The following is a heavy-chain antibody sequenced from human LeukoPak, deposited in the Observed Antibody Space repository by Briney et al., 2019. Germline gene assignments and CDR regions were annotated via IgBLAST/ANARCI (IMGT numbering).Heavy chain of an antibody. Sequence: PGGSLRLSCAASGFTFDDYAMHWVRQAPGKGLEWVSGISWNSGSIGYADSVKGRFTISRDNAKNSLYLQMNSLRAEDTALYYCAKGTYNWNDVHAFDIWGQGTMVTVSS. CDR1: GFTFDDYA. CDR3: AKGTYNWNDVHAFDI. CDR2: ISWNSGSI. D-gene: IGHD1-20*01. V-gene: IGHV3-9*01. J-gene: IGHJ3*02.